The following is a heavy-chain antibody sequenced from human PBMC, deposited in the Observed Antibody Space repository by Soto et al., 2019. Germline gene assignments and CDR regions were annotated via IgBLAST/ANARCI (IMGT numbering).Heavy chain of an antibody. CDR1: GGTFSSYT. D-gene: IGHD2-8*01. CDR2: IIPILGIA. J-gene: IGHJ5*02. V-gene: IGHV1-69*08. CDR3: ARDDCTNGVCYPIGVWTWFDP. Sequence: QVQLVQSGAEVKKPGSSVKVSCKASGGTFSSYTISWVRQAPGQGLEWMGRIIPILGIANYAQKFQGRVTITADKTTSTAYMELRRLRSEDAAVYYCARDDCTNGVCYPIGVWTWFDPWGQGTLVTVSS.